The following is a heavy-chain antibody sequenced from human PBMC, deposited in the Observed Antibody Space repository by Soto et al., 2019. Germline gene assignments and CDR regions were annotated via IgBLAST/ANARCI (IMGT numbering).Heavy chain of an antibody. CDR3: ARMLAAAGISHHWFDP. Sequence: SGPTLVNPTETLTLTCTVSGFSLSNARMGVSWIRQPPGKALEWLAHIFSNDEKSYSTSLKSRLTISKDTSKSQVVLTMTNMDPVDTATYYCARMLAAAGISHHWFDPLGQGTLVTVSS. J-gene: IGHJ5*02. CDR2: IFSNDEK. V-gene: IGHV2-26*01. D-gene: IGHD6-13*01. CDR1: GFSLSNARMG.